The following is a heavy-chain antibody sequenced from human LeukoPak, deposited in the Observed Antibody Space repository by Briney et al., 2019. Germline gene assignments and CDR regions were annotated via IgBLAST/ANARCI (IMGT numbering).Heavy chain of an antibody. J-gene: IGHJ6*03. D-gene: IGHD2-2*02. Sequence: PSETLSLTCTVSGGSISSGDYYWSWIRQPPGKGLEWIGYIYYSGSTYYNPSLKSRVTISVDTSMNQFSLKLSSATAADTAVYYCAREVGPYCSSTSCYTAYYYYMDVWGKGTTVTVSS. CDR1: GGSISSGDYY. CDR2: IYYSGST. V-gene: IGHV4-30-4*08. CDR3: AREVGPYCSSTSCYTAYYYYMDV.